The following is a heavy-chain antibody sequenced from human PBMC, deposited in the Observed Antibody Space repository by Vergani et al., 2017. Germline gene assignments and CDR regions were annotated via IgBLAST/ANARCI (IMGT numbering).Heavy chain of an antibody. CDR3: ARSTENYFDY. J-gene: IGHJ4*02. CDR2: IYAGDSDV. V-gene: IGHV5-51*03. Sequence: EVQLVQSGAEVKKPGESLKISCQGSGYSITNYWIAWVRQRPGKGLEWMGIIYAGDSDVRYSPSFQGQVTISADKSISTAYLQWSSLKASDTAMYYCARSTENYFDYWGQGTLVTVSS. CDR1: GYSITNYW.